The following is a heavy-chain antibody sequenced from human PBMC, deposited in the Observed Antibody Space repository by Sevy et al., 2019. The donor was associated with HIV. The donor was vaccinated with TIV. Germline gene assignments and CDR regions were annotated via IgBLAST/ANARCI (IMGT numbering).Heavy chain of an antibody. D-gene: IGHD3-3*01. CDR1: GFTFSSYW. Sequence: GGSLRLSCAASGFTFSSYWMHWVRQAPGKGLVWVSRINSDGSSTSYADSVKGRFTISRDNGKNTLYLQMNSLRAEDTAVYYCARDPSYYDFWSGYSGGAFDIWGQGTMVTVSS. V-gene: IGHV3-74*01. CDR3: ARDPSYYDFWSGYSGGAFDI. J-gene: IGHJ3*02. CDR2: INSDGSST.